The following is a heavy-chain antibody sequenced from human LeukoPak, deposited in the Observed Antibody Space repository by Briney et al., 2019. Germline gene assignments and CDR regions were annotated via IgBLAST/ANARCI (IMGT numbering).Heavy chain of an antibody. CDR3: ARPRKSSGYYYPHWYFDL. J-gene: IGHJ2*01. Sequence: PSETLSLTCTVSGGSISSYFWSWIRQPPGKGLEWIGYIYYSGSTNYNPSLKSRVTLSVDTSKNQFSLKLSSVTAAGTAVYFCARPRKSSGYYYPHWYFDLWGRGTLVTVSS. V-gene: IGHV4-59*12. CDR1: GGSISSYF. CDR2: IYYSGST. D-gene: IGHD3-22*01.